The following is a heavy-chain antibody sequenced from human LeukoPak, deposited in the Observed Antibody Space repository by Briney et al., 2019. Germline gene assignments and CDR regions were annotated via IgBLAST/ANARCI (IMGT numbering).Heavy chain of an antibody. CDR1: GGSLSSYY. CDR3: AREEGGVGYFDL. V-gene: IGHV4-4*07. D-gene: IGHD2-8*02. Sequence: SETLSLTCTVSGGSLSSYYWNWIRQPAGKGLEWIGHIYTTGSTNYNPSLKSRVTMSVDTSKNQFSLNLSSVTAADTAVYYCAREEGGVGYFDLWGRGTLVTVSS. J-gene: IGHJ2*01. CDR2: IYTTGST.